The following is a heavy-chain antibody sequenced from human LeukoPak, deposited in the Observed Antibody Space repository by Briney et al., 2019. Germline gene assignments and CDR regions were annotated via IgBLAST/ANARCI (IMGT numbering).Heavy chain of an antibody. J-gene: IGHJ4*02. Sequence: GGSLRLSCAASAFTFSTYGMHWVRQAPGKGLEWVAVIWYDGSNKYYADSVKGRFTISRDNSKNTLYLQMNSLRAEDTAVYYCAKDLNYDFWSGLGNWGQGTLVTVSS. CDR2: IWYDGSNK. V-gene: IGHV3-30*02. CDR1: AFTFSTYG. D-gene: IGHD3-3*01. CDR3: AKDLNYDFWSGLGN.